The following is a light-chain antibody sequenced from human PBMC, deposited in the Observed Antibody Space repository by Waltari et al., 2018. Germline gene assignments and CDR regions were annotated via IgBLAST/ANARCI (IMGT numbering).Light chain of an antibody. J-gene: IGKJ1*01. V-gene: IGKV1-39*01. CDR1: QTISSS. CDR3: QQSNSFTRT. Sequence: DIQMTQSPSPLSASVGDRVTITCRASQTISSSLSWYQQKPGKAPKLLIYAASSLQSGVPSRFSGSGSGREFTLIISSLQPEDFATYYCQQSNSFTRTFGEGTKVEIK. CDR2: AAS.